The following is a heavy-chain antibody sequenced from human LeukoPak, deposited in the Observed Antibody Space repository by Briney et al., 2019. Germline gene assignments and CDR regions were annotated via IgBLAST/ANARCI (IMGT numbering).Heavy chain of an antibody. CDR2: IYTSGST. V-gene: IGHV4-4*07. D-gene: IGHD1/OR15-1a*01. CDR1: GGSISTYY. Sequence: SETLSLICTVSGGSISTYYWSWIRQPAGKGLEWIGRIYTSGSTNYNPSLKSRVTMSVDTSKNQFSLKLSSVTAADTAVYFCARGTVPNAFDIWGQGTMVTVS. J-gene: IGHJ3*02. CDR3: ARGTVPNAFDI.